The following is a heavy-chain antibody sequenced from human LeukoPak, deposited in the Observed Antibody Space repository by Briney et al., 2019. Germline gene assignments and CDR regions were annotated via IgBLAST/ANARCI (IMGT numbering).Heavy chain of an antibody. Sequence: SQTLSLTCTVSGGSISSGSYYWSWIRQPAGKGLEWIGRIYTSGSTNYNPSLKSRVTISVDTSKNQFSLKLSSVTAADTAVYYCARCGGGTYYYDSSGTNYFDYWGQGTLVTVSS. V-gene: IGHV4-61*02. CDR2: IYTSGST. CDR1: GGSISSGSYY. J-gene: IGHJ4*02. CDR3: ARCGGGTYYYDSSGTNYFDY. D-gene: IGHD3-22*01.